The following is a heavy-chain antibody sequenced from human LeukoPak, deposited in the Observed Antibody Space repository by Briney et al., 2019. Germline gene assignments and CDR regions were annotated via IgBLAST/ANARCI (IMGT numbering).Heavy chain of an antibody. V-gene: IGHV1-2*02. J-gene: IGHJ4*02. CDR1: GYTFTGYY. CDR2: INPNSGGT. D-gene: IGHD2-2*02. Sequence: ASVKVSCKASGYTFTGYYMHWVRQAPGQGLEWMGWINPNSGGTNYAQKFQGGVTMTRDTSISTAYMELSRLRSGDTAVYYCARDTCSSTSCYTIGYWGQGTLVTVSS. CDR3: ARDTCSSTSCYTIGY.